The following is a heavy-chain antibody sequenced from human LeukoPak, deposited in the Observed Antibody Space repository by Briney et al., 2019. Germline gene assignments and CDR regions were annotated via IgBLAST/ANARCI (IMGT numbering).Heavy chain of an antibody. Sequence: QPGGSLRLSCAASGFSFSSYEMNWVRQAPGKGLEWLSYISSRGNTMYYADSVKGRFTISRDNAKNSLYLQMNSLRAEDTAVYYWARDSSWSTDYWGQGTLVTVSS. J-gene: IGHJ4*02. CDR3: ARDSSWSTDY. V-gene: IGHV3-48*03. CDR2: ISSRGNTM. CDR1: GFSFSSYE. D-gene: IGHD1-1*01.